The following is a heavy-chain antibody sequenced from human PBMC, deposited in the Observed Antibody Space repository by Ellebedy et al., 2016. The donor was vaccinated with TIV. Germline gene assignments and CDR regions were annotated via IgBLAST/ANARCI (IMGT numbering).Heavy chain of an antibody. V-gene: IGHV4-39*02. Sequence: MPSETLSLTCTVSGGSISSSNYYWGWIRQPPGKGLEWIGNIYYSGSTYYNPSLKSRVTISADTSKNHLSLKLSSVTAADTAMYYCARGGVDRPHALDIWGQGTVVTVSS. CDR2: IYYSGST. CDR1: GGSISSSNYY. D-gene: IGHD3-10*01. CDR3: ARGGVDRPHALDI. J-gene: IGHJ3*02.